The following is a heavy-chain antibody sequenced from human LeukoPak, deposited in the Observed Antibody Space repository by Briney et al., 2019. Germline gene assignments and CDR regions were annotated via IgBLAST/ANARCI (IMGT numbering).Heavy chain of an antibody. CDR2: IYHSGST. J-gene: IGHJ3*02. CDR3: ARGDSGWSNDAFDI. CDR1: GGSISSGGYS. Sequence: SETLSLTCAVSGGSISSGGYSWSWIRQPPGKGLEWIGYIYHSGSTYYNPSLKSRVTISVDRSKNQFSLKLSSVTAADTAVYYCARGDSGWSNDAFDIWGQGTMVTVSS. D-gene: IGHD6-19*01. V-gene: IGHV4-30-2*01.